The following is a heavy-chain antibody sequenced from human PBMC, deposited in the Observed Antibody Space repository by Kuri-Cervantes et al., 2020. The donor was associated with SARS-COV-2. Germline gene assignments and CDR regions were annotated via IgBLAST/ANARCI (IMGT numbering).Heavy chain of an antibody. J-gene: IGHJ5*02. CDR1: GYSFTSYW. CDR3: ARRVAGLKMFDL. CDR2: IYPTDSHT. Sequence: GESLKISCMASGYSFTSYWITGVRQMPGEGLEWMGRIYPTDSHTYYSPSFQGHVTFSTDKTIATAYLRWSSLKASDTAMYFCARRVAGLKMFDLWGQGTPVTVSS. D-gene: IGHD6-19*01. V-gene: IGHV5-10-1*01.